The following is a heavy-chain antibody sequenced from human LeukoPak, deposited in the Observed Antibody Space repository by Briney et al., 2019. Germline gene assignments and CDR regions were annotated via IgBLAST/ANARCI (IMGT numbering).Heavy chain of an antibody. V-gene: IGHV3-74*01. Sequence: PGGSLRLSCAASGFFFNTYWMHWVRQAPGKGLVWVSRINSDGCKTSHADSVKGRFTISRDNAKNTLYLQMNGLRAEDTAVYYCAREGSLEYYFDYWGRGTLVTVSS. CDR2: INSDGCKT. J-gene: IGHJ4*02. CDR3: AREGSLEYYFDY. D-gene: IGHD3-10*01. CDR1: GFFFNTYW.